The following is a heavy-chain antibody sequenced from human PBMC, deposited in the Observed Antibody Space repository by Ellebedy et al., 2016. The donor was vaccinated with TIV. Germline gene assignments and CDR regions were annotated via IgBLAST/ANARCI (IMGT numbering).Heavy chain of an antibody. J-gene: IGHJ4*02. CDR3: ASEWLRFSGLDY. CDR2: INAGNGNT. Sequence: ASVKVSCXASGYTFTSYFIHWVRQAPGQRLEWMGWINAGNGNTKYSQKFQGRVTITRDTSASTAYMELSSLRSEDTAVYYCASEWLRFSGLDYWGQGTLVTVSS. CDR1: GYTFTSYF. D-gene: IGHD5-12*01. V-gene: IGHV1-3*01.